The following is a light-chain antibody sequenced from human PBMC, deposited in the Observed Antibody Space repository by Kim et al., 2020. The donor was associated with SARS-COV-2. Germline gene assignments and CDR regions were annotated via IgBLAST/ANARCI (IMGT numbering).Light chain of an antibody. Sequence: SPGERATLSCRASQVFSRTYFAGFQQKPGQAPRLLIYDASTRAAGVPDRFSGSGSGTHFTLTISRLEPEDFAVYYCHQYYDFPFTFGPGTKVDIK. V-gene: IGKV3-20*01. CDR1: QVFSRTY. J-gene: IGKJ3*01. CDR3: HQYYDFPFT. CDR2: DAS.